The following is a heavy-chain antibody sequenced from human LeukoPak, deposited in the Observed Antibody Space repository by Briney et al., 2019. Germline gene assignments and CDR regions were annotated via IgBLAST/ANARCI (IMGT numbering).Heavy chain of an antibody. D-gene: IGHD3-3*01. CDR3: ARSTSFCSSYYPFYFDY. CDR2: NIPIFGIA. CDR1: GGTFISYA. V-gene: IGHV1-69*04. Sequence: ASVKVSCKASGGTFISYAISWVRQAPGQGLEWMGRNIPIFGIANYAQKFQGRVTITADRYTSTAYMELSSLRSEDTAVYYCARSTSFCSSYYPFYFDYWGQGTLVTVSS. J-gene: IGHJ4*02.